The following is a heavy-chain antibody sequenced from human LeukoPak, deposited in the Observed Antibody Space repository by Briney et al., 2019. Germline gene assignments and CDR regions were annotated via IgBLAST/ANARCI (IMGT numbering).Heavy chain of an antibody. CDR2: ISGGGDKT. Sequence: GGSLRLSCAASGFTFSSYGMVWVRQAPGKGLDWVSSISGGGDKTYYAVSVKGRFTISRDNSKNTVYLQMNSLRAEDTAVYYCARDWNGVCYDYWGQGTLVTVSS. CDR1: GFTFSSYG. D-gene: IGHD2-8*01. V-gene: IGHV3-23*01. CDR3: ARDWNGVCYDY. J-gene: IGHJ4*02.